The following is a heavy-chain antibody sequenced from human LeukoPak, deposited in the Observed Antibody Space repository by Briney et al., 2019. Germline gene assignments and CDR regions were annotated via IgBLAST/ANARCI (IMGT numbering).Heavy chain of an antibody. CDR1: GFTFSSYE. Sequence: GGSLRLSCAASGFTFSSYEMNWVRQAPGKALEWVSYISSSGSTMYSADSVKGRFTISRDNAKNSLFLQMNSLRAEDTAVYYCARVSMLVYFDYWGQGTLVTVSS. CDR2: ISSSGSTM. D-gene: IGHD6-13*01. J-gene: IGHJ4*02. V-gene: IGHV3-48*03. CDR3: ARVSMLVYFDY.